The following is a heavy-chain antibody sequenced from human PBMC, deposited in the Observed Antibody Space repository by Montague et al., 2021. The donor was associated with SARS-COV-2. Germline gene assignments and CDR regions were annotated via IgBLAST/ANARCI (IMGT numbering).Heavy chain of an antibody. CDR3: TRDRSYFGY. V-gene: IGHV3-48*03. Sequence: SRSLSLSASGFTFISYEMNWVRQTPGKGLEWISHISSSGGTIYYADSVKGRFTISRDNAKNSLYLQMHSLRAEDTGLYYCTRDRSYFGYWGQGTLVTVSS. CDR2: ISSSGGTI. D-gene: IGHD1-14*01. CDR1: GFTFISYE. J-gene: IGHJ4*02.